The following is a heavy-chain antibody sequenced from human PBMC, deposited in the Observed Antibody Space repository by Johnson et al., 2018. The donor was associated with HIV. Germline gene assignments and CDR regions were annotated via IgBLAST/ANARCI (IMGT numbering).Heavy chain of an antibody. J-gene: IGHJ3*02. CDR1: GFTFDDYG. V-gene: IGHV3-20*04. D-gene: IGHD3-3*01. CDR3: ARVATFGVVISDGFDI. Sequence: VQLVESGGGVVQPGGSLRLSCAASGFTFDDYGMNWVRQVPGKGLEWVSGINWSGHDTAYSDSVKGRFTISRDNAKNSLYLQMNGLRSEDTAVYYCARVATFGVVISDGFDIWGQGTMVTVSS. CDR2: INWSGHDT.